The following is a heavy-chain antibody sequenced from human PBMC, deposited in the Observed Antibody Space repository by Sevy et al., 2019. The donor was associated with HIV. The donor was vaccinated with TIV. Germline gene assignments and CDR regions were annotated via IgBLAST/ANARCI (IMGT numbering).Heavy chain of an antibody. D-gene: IGHD5-18*01. CDR1: GGTFSSYA. CDR3: ARGIQLWSPETHYYGMDV. CDR2: IIPIFGTA. J-gene: IGHJ6*02. Sequence: ASVKVSCKASGGTFSSYAISWVRQAPGQGLEWMGGIIPIFGTANYAQKFQGRVTITADESTSTAYMELSSLRSEDTAVYYCARGIQLWSPETHYYGMDVRGQGTTVTVSS. V-gene: IGHV1-69*13.